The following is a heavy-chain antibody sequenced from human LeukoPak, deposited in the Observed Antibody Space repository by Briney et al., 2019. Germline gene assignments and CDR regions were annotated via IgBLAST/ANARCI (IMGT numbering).Heavy chain of an antibody. V-gene: IGHV4-39*01. J-gene: IGHJ6*03. CDR1: GGSISSSSYY. CDR2: IYYSGST. D-gene: IGHD2-21*02. Sequence: SETLFLTCTVSGGSISSSSYYWGWIRQPPGKGLEWIGSIYYSGSTYYNPSLKSRVTISVDTSKNQFSLKLSSVTAADTAVYYCARQGDFYYYYYMDVWGKGTTVTVSS. CDR3: ARQGDFYYYYYMDV.